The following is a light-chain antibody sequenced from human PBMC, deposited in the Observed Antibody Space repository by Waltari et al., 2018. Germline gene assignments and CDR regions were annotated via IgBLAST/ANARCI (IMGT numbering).Light chain of an antibody. V-gene: IGLV1-44*01. CDR3: AAWDSRLNGVV. CDR1: ASNIGSDS. Sequence: QSVLTQPPSASGTPGQRVSISCSGSASNIGSDSVNWYQQLPGAAPKLLVYIDNRRPSGVPDLFSGSKSGTSASLAISGLQSEDEADYYCAAWDSRLNGVVFGGGTRLTVL. CDR2: IDN. J-gene: IGLJ2*01.